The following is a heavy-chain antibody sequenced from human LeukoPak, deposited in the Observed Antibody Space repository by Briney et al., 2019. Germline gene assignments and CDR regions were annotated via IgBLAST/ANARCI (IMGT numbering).Heavy chain of an antibody. CDR2: IYTSGST. CDR3: AKLADRGGVLGPHYFDS. V-gene: IGHV4-4*07. Sequence: SETLSLTCTVSGGSISSYYWSWIRQPAGKGLEWIGRIYTSGSTNYNPSLKSRVTMSVDTSKNQFSLKLSSVTAADTAIYFCAKLADRGGVLGPHYFDSWGQGSLVTVSS. CDR1: GGSISSYY. J-gene: IGHJ4*02. D-gene: IGHD2-8*02.